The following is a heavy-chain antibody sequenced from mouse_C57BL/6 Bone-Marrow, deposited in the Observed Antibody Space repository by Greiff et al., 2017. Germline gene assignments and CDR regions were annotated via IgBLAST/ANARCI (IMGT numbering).Heavy chain of an antibody. D-gene: IGHD2-1*01. CDR1: GYTFTSYW. J-gene: IGHJ3*01. Sequence: VQLQQPGAELVMPWASVKLSCKASGYTFTSYWMHWVQPRPGHGLEWIGEIDPSDSYPYYNQQLTGNSTLTVTHSSSTAYMQLSSLTSDDSAVDYWASGGNYARAWLAYWGQGTLVTVSA. V-gene: IGHV1-69*01. CDR3: ASGGNYARAWLAY. CDR2: IDPSDSYP.